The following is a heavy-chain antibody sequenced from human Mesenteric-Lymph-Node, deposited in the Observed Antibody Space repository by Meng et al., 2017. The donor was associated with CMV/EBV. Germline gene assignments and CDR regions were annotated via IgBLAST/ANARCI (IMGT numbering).Heavy chain of an antibody. J-gene: IGHJ6*02. D-gene: IGHD6-13*01. V-gene: IGHV1-18*01. CDR3: ASIVVTAAGIHYYYGMDV. CDR1: GFTFVSHG. Sequence: ASVKVSCKASGFTFVSHGFTWVRQAPGQGLEWLGWISGYNGNTNYAQKFQGRITMTTDTSTSTAYMELRSLRSDDTAVYYCASIVVTAAGIHYYYGMDVWGQGTTVIVSS. CDR2: ISGYNGNT.